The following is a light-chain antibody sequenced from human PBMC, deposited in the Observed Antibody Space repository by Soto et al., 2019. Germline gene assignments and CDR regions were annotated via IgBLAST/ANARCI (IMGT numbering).Light chain of an antibody. V-gene: IGKV4-1*01. Sequence: DIVMTQSPDSLAVSLGERATINCKSSQSVLYSSNNKNYLAWYQQKPGKAPKLLIYEASSLEGGVPSRFSGSGSGTEFTLTISSLQPDDFATYYCQQYNSYALTFGGGTKVDIK. CDR2: EAS. CDR1: QSVLYSSNNKNY. CDR3: QQYNSYALT. J-gene: IGKJ4*01.